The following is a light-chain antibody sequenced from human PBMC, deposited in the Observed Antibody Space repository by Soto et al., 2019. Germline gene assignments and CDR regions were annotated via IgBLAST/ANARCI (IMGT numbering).Light chain of an antibody. CDR3: SSYTTSNTRQIV. CDR2: DVS. J-gene: IGLJ1*01. V-gene: IGLV2-14*03. CDR1: SSDVGGYNY. Sequence: QSVLTQPASGSGSPVQSIAISCTGTSSDVGGYNYVSWYQHHPGKAPKLLTYDVSNRPSGVSNRFSGSKSDNTASLTISGLQPEDEADYYCSSYTTSNTRQIVFGTGTKVTVL.